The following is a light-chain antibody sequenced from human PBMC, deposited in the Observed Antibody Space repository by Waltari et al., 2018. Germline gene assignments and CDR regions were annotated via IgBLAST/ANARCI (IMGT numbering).Light chain of an antibody. J-gene: IGKJ2*01. CDR3: QQLYGYPYT. V-gene: IGKV1-9*01. CDR1: QDIRSY. CDR2: ATV. Sequence: DIQLTQSPSFLSASVGDRVTITCRASQDIRSYLAWYQQKPGKAPKLLCYATVTLQSGVPSMFSGSGSGTEFSLTISSLQPEDFATYFCQQLYGYPYTFGQGTKLEIK.